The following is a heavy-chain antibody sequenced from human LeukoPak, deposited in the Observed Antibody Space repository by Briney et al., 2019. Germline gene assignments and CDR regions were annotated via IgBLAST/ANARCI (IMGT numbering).Heavy chain of an antibody. D-gene: IGHD6-6*01. CDR2: IYPGDSDA. J-gene: IGHJ6*02. Sequence: NRGESLKISCKGSGYSFTDYWIGWVRQMPGKGLEWMGIIYPGDSDARYNPSFQGQVTISVDNSINTAYLQCSSLKASDTAMYFCARQRETARPGDYYYGMDVWGQGTTVTVSS. CDR3: ARQRETARPGDYYYGMDV. V-gene: IGHV5-51*01. CDR1: GYSFTDYW.